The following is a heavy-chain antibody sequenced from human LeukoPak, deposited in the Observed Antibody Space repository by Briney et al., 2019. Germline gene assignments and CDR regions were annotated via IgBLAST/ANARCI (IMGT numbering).Heavy chain of an antibody. CDR2: MNPNSGNT. Sequence: GASVKVSCKASGYTFTSYDINWVRQATGQGLEWMGWMNPNSGNTGYAQKFQGRVTMTRNTSISTAYMELSSLRSEDTAVYYCARGDIVVVPAAIYYYYGMDVWGQGTTVTVSS. D-gene: IGHD2-2*02. V-gene: IGHV1-8*01. CDR3: ARGDIVVVPAAIYYYYGMDV. CDR1: GYTFTSYD. J-gene: IGHJ6*02.